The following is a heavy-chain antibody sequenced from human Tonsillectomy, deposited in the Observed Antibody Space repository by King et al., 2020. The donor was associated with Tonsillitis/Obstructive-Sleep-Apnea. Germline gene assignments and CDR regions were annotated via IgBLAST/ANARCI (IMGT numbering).Heavy chain of an antibody. CDR3: AGGPAGADYYYMDG. D-gene: IGHD6-19*01. CDR1: GFPFTSYA. Sequence: VQLVESGGGSVQPGGSLRLSCAASGFPFTSYAMTWVRQAPGKGLEWVSSISDNGAGTHYADSVKGRFTISRDNSKNTLYLQMNSLRVDDTAVYYCAGGPAGADYYYMDGWGKGSTVTVSS. CDR2: ISDNGAGT. V-gene: IGHV3-23*04. J-gene: IGHJ6*03.